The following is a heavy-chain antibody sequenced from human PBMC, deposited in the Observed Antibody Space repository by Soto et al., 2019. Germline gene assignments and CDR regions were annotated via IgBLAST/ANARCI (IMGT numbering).Heavy chain of an antibody. CDR2: ISASGGST. Sequence: EVQLLESGGGLVQPGGSLRLSCAASGFTFSSSATSWVRQAPGKGLEWVSGISASGGSTYYADSVKGRFTISRDNSKNTLYLQMNSLRAEDTAVYYCARDSLKRITIFGVVIGSAFDIWGQGTMVTVSS. V-gene: IGHV3-23*01. CDR3: ARDSLKRITIFGVVIGSAFDI. CDR1: GFTFSSSA. D-gene: IGHD3-3*01. J-gene: IGHJ3*02.